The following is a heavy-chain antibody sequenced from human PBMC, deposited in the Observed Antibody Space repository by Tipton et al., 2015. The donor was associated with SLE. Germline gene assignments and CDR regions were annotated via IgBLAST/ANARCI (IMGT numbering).Heavy chain of an antibody. CDR3: ASPYSSGYAFDI. V-gene: IGHV3-11*04. J-gene: IGHJ3*02. D-gene: IGHD3-22*01. CDR1: GFTFSDYY. Sequence: SLRLSCAASGFTFSDYYMSWIRQAPGKGLEWVSYISSSGSTIYYADSVKGRFTISRDNAKNSLYLQMNSLRAEDTAVYYCASPYSSGYAFDIWGQGTMVTVSS. CDR2: ISSSGSTI.